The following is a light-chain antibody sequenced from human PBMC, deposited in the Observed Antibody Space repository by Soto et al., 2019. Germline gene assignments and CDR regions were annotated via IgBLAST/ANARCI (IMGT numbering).Light chain of an antibody. CDR3: CSYAGSSTLV. CDR2: GNR. Sequence: QLVLTQPPSVSGAPGQRVTISCTGNNSNLGAGYDVHWYQQLPGAAPKLVIFGNRNRPSGVPERFSGSKSGTSASLAITGLQAEDEADYYCCSYAGSSTLVFGTGTKVTVL. V-gene: IGLV1-40*01. CDR1: NSNLGAGYD. J-gene: IGLJ1*01.